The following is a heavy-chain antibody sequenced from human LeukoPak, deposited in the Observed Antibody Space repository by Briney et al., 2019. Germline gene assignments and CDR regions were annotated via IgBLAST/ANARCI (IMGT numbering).Heavy chain of an antibody. D-gene: IGHD2-8*01. V-gene: IGHV4-34*01. CDR2: INHSGST. Sequence: PSETLSLTCGVYGGSFSGYYWSWIRQPPGKGLEWIGEINHSGSTYYNPSLKSRVTISVDTSKNQFSLKLSSVTAADMAVYYCTRHQWWLAPRNFDYWGQGTLVTVSS. CDR3: TRHQWWLAPRNFDY. J-gene: IGHJ4*02. CDR1: GGSFSGYY.